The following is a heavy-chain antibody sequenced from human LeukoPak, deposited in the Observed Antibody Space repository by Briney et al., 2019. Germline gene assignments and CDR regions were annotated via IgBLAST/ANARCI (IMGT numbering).Heavy chain of an antibody. V-gene: IGHV3-23*01. J-gene: IGHJ4*02. CDR2: ISSSGGST. D-gene: IGHD2-15*01. CDR1: GFTFSSYG. CDR3: AKDDNLGYCSGGSCRNFDY. Sequence: QPGGSLRLSCAASGFTFSSYGMNWVRQAPGKGLEWVSAISSSGGSTYYADSVEGRFTISRDNSKNTLFLLMNSLRAEDTAVYYCAKDDNLGYCSGGSCRNFDYWGQGTLVTVSS.